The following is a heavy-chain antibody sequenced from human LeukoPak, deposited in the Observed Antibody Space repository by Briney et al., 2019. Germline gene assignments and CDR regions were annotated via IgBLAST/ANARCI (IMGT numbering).Heavy chain of an antibody. V-gene: IGHV3-30*03. Sequence: GRSLRLSCAASGFTFSSYGMHWVRQAPGKGLEWVAVISYDGSNKYYVDSVKGRFTISRDNSKNTLYPQMNSLRAEDTAVYYCARDASPMWYGDYIENSWFDPWGQGTLVTVSS. D-gene: IGHD4-17*01. J-gene: IGHJ5*02. CDR1: GFTFSSYG. CDR2: ISYDGSNK. CDR3: ARDASPMWYGDYIENSWFDP.